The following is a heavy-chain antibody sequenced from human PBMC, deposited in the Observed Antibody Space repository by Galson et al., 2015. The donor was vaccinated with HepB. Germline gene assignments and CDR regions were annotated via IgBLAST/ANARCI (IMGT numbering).Heavy chain of an antibody. CDR3: AKDPSIFYSPYYFDY. CDR2: ISGSGGST. CDR1: GFTFSSYA. D-gene: IGHD2-21*01. J-gene: IGHJ4*02. V-gene: IGHV3-23*01. Sequence: SLRLSCAASGFTFSSYAMSWVRQAPGKGLEWVSAISGSGGSTYYADSVKGRFTISRDNSKNTLYLQMNSLRAEDTAVYYCAKDPSIFYSPYYFDYWGQGTLVTVSS.